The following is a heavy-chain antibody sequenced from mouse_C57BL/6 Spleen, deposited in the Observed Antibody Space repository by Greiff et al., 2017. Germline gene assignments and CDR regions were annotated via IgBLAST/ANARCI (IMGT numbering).Heavy chain of an antibody. J-gene: IGHJ3*01. CDR2: IDPEDGET. V-gene: IGHV14-2*01. Sequence: EVTLQESGAELVQPGASVKLSCTASGFNIKDYYMHLVKQRTEQGLVWIGRIDPEDGETKYAPTFQGNAPITADTSSNTADLQRSSLRSEDTAVYYCARTYGYDGGFAYWGQGTLVTVSA. CDR1: GFNIKDYY. CDR3: ARTYGYDGGFAY. D-gene: IGHD2-2*01.